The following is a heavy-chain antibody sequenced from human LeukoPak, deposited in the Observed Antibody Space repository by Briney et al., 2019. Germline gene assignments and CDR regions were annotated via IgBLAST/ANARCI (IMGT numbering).Heavy chain of an antibody. Sequence: GGSLRLSCAASGFTFSSYAMHWVRQAPGKGLEWVAVISYDGSNKYYADSVKGRFIISRDNSKNTLYLQMNSLRAEDTAVYYCARDSLFLESYYYYGMDVWGQGTTVTVSS. CDR1: GFTFSSYA. V-gene: IGHV3-30-3*01. J-gene: IGHJ6*02. CDR3: ARDSLFLESYYYYGMDV. D-gene: IGHD3-3*01. CDR2: ISYDGSNK.